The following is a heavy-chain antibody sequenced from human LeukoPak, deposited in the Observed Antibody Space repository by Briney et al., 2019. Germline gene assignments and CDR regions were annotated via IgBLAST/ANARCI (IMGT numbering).Heavy chain of an antibody. Sequence: GRSLRLSCAASGFTFSSYAMPWVRQAPGKGPEWVAVISNDGSNKYYADSVKGRFTISRDNSKNTLYLQMNSLRPEDTAVYYCAKVHLYSFTPPFDYWGQGTLVTVSS. J-gene: IGHJ4*02. CDR2: ISNDGSNK. CDR1: GFTFSSYA. CDR3: AKVHLYSFTPPFDY. V-gene: IGHV3-30*18. D-gene: IGHD2-21*01.